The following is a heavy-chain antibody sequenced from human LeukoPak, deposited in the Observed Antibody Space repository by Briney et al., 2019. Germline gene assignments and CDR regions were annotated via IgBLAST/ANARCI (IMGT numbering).Heavy chain of an antibody. V-gene: IGHV1-18*01. D-gene: IGHD2-2*01. J-gene: IGHJ6*02. Sequence: ASVKVSCKASGYTFTSYGISWVRQAPGQGLEWMGWISAYNGNTNYAQKLQGRVTMTTDTSTSTAYMELRSLRSDDTAVYYCARMGVVVPAAPPYYYGMDVWGQGTTVTVSS. CDR3: ARMGVVVPAAPPYYYGMDV. CDR1: GYTFTSYG. CDR2: ISAYNGNT.